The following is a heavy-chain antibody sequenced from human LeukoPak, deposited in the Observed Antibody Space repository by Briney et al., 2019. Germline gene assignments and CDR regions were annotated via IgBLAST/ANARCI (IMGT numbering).Heavy chain of an antibody. V-gene: IGHV3-23*01. J-gene: IGHJ4*02. CDR2: ISGSGVST. CDR3: AKQENYYGSGSYSY. CDR1: GFTSSSYA. D-gene: IGHD3-10*01. Sequence: GGSLRLSCAASGFTSSSYAMSWARHAPGKGLEWVSAISGSGVSTYYADSVKGRFTISRDNSKNTLYLQMNSLRAEDTAVYYCAKQENYYGSGSYSYWGQGTLVTVSS.